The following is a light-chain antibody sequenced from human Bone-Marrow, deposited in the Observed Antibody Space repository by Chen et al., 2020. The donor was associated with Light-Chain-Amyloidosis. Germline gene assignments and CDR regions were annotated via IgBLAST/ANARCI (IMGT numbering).Light chain of an antibody. CDR3: SSYTITNTLV. CDR1: SSDVGGDNH. CDR2: EVT. J-gene: IGLJ1*01. Sequence: QSALTQPASVSGSPGQSITISCTGTSSDVGGDNHVSWYQQHPDKAPKLMIYEVTNRPSWVPDRFSGSTSDNTASLTISGLQTEDEAGYFCSSYTITNTLVFGSGTRVTVL. V-gene: IGLV2-14*01.